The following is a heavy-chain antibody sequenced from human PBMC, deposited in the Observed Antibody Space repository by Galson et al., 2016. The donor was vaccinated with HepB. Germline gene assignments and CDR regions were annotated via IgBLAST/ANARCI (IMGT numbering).Heavy chain of an antibody. J-gene: IGHJ5*02. CDR3: ARRAQECTGDTCYPRWFDP. V-gene: IGHV5-51*01. CDR1: GYTFTSYW. CDR2: IYPGDSDT. Sequence: QSGAEVKKPGESLKISCKGSGYTFTSYWIGWVRQMPGKGLEWMGNIYPGDSDTRYSPSFQGQVTISADKSINTAYLQWSSLKASDTAMYYCARRAQECTGDTCYPRWFDPWGQGTLVTVSS. D-gene: IGHD2-15*01.